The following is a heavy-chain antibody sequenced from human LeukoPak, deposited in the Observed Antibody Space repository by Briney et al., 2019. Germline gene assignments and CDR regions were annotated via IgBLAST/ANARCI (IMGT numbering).Heavy chain of an antibody. CDR2: IYSTGST. J-gene: IGHJ4*02. D-gene: IGHD6-13*01. Sequence: SETLSLTCTVSGGSISSYYWSWIRQPAGKGLERIGRIYSTGSTNYNPSLKSRVTMPVDTSKNQFSLRLRSVTAADTAVYYCARQIASAGTAGFDFWGQGALVTVSS. V-gene: IGHV4-4*07. CDR3: ARQIASAGTAGFDF. CDR1: GGSISSYY.